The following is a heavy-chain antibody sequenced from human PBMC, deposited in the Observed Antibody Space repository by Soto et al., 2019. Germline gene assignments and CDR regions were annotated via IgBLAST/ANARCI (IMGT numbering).Heavy chain of an antibody. CDR2: ISGSGDTT. CDR1: GFTFSSYA. D-gene: IGHD3-16*02. CDR3: AKDGSYYDYVWGTYRYLFDY. V-gene: IGHV3-23*01. J-gene: IGHJ4*02. Sequence: GGSLRLSCAASGFTFSSYAMSWVRQAPGRGLEWVSTISGSGDTTHYADSVKGRFTISRDNSKNTLYLQMNSLRAEDTAVYYCAKDGSYYDYVWGTYRYLFDYWGQGA.